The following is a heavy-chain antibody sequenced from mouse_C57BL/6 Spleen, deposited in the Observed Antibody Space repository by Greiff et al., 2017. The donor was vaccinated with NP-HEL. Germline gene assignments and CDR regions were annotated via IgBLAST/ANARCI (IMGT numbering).Heavy chain of an antibody. CDR3: TSLGGAY. V-gene: IGHV14-4*01. CDR2: IDPENGDT. Sequence: VQLQQSGAELVRPGASVKLSCTASGFNIKDDYMHWVKQRPEQGLEWIGWIDPENGDTEYASKFQGKATITADTSSHTAYLQLSSLTSGDTAVYCSTSLGGAYWGQGTLVTVSA. CDR1: GFNIKDDY. J-gene: IGHJ3*01.